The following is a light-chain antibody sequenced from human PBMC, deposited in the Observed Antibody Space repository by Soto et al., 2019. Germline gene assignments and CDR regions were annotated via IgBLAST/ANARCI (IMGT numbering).Light chain of an antibody. CDR2: GAS. Sequence: EIVMTQSPATLSVSPGERATLSCRASQSVSNNLAWSQQKPGQAPWLLIYGASTRATGTPASFSGSGSGTHFTLSISSLQSEEFAVYYCQQYNNLPPYTFGQGTKLEIK. CDR1: QSVSNN. V-gene: IGKV3-15*01. CDR3: QQYNNLPPYT. J-gene: IGKJ2*01.